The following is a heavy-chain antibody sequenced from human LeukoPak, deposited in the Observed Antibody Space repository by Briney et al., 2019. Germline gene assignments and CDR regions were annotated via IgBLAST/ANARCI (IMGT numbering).Heavy chain of an antibody. D-gene: IGHD5-24*01. CDR2: FYIGGST. CDR3: ARSRDGYNFDD. Sequence: PGGSLRLSCAASGFTVSSYYMSWVRQAPGKGLEWVSIFYIGGSTYYADSVKGRITISRDNSKNTLYLQMKSLRAEDTAVYFCARSRDGYNFDDWGQGTLVTVSS. J-gene: IGHJ5*02. V-gene: IGHV3-53*01. CDR1: GFTVSSYY.